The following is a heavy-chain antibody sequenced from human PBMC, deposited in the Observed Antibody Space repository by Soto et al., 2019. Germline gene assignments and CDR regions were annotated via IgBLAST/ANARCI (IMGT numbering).Heavy chain of an antibody. CDR1: GLSLSTSGEA. CDR3: AHYVSTSPAGWFDP. V-gene: IGHV2-5*02. J-gene: IGHJ5*02. Sequence: QITLKESGPTLVKPTQTLTLTCTFSGLSLSTSGEAVGWIRQPPGKALEWLALIYWDDDKRYNPTLKTRLTITKDTSKNPVVLTLTNMNPVDTATYSCAHYVSTSPAGWFDPWGQGILVTVSS. D-gene: IGHD3-10*02. CDR2: IYWDDDK.